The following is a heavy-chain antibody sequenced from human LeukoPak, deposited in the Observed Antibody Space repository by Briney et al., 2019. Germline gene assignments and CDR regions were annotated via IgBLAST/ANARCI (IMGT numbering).Heavy chain of an antibody. Sequence: SETLSLTCTVSGASIATSGYYWGWIRQSPGKGLQWTASIDYSGAKYYNPSFSGRVAMSGDRSKNEFSLKFHSVTAADTAVYYCARRTRDFRGPSPFDYWGQGTLVAVSP. J-gene: IGHJ4*02. CDR1: GASIATSGYY. CDR2: IDYSGAK. D-gene: IGHD3-3*01. V-gene: IGHV4-39*01. CDR3: ARRTRDFRGPSPFDY.